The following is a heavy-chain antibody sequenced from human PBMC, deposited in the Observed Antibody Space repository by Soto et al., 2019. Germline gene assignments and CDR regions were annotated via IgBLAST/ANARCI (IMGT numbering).Heavy chain of an antibody. J-gene: IGHJ4*02. CDR2: IYYSGDT. CDR1: GDSISSGGYH. Sequence: QVQLQESGPGLVEPSQTLSLTCNVSGDSISSGGYHWSWIRRHPGKGLEWIVYIYYSGDTYYNPSLKSRVAISVHTSKKQFSLNLSSATAADTAVYYCARLAYSSRGGQFFDYWGQGVLVTVSS. CDR3: ARLAYSSRGGQFFDY. V-gene: IGHV4-31*03. D-gene: IGHD6-13*01.